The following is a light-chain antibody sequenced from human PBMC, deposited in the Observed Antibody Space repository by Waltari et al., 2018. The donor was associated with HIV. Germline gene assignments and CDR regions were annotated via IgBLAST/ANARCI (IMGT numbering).Light chain of an antibody. CDR1: SGDIGFYDY. V-gene: IGLV2-11*01. J-gene: IGLJ2*01. CDR2: EFT. CDR3: CSYAGNYRV. Sequence: QSALTQPRSVSGSPGQSVTISCTGTSGDIGFYDYVSWFQQPPGKAPKLIIDEFTKRPAGVPDRFSGSQSGNTATLTITGLQAEDEADYYCCSYAGNYRVFGGGTKLTVL.